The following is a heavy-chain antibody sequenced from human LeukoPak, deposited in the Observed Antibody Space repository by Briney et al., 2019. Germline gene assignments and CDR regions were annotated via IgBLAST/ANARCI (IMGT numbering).Heavy chain of an antibody. CDR3: ASREYYDSRWLSGFQY. D-gene: IGHD3-22*01. V-gene: IGHV1-2*02. J-gene: IGHJ4*02. CDR1: GYTFTGYY. CDR2: INPNSGGT. Sequence: GASVKVSCKASGYTFTGYYMHWVRQAPGQGLEWMGWINPNSGGTNYAQKFQGRVTMTEDTSTDTAYMELSSLRSEDTAVYYCASREYYDSRWLSGFQYWGQGTLVTVSS.